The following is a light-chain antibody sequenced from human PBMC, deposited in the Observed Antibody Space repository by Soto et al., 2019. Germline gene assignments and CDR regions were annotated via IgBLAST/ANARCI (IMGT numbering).Light chain of an antibody. V-gene: IGLV2-14*01. CDR2: EVT. CDR1: SSDVGSYNY. CDR3: SSYRSSSTYV. J-gene: IGLJ1*01. Sequence: QSALTQPASVSGSPGQSITISCTGTSSDVGSYNYVSWHQQHPGQAPKLMIYEVTNRASGVPDRFSASKSGNTASLTISGLPAGDEADYYCSSYRSSSTYVFGTGTKLTVL.